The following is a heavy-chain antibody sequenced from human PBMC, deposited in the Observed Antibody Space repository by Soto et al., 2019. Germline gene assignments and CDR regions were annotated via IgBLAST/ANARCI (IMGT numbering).Heavy chain of an antibody. CDR3: ARGLKFGVVSVRRYYYYGMDV. D-gene: IGHD3-3*01. CDR1: GYTFTSYA. V-gene: IGHV1-69*13. J-gene: IGHJ6*02. Sequence: SVKVSCKASGYTFTSYAMHWVRQAPGQRLEWMGGINPIFGTANYAQRFQGRVTITADESTSTAYMELSSLRSEDTAVYYCARGLKFGVVSVRRYYYYGMDVWGQGTTVTVSS. CDR2: INPIFGTA.